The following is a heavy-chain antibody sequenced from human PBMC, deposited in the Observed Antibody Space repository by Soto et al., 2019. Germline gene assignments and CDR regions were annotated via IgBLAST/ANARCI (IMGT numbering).Heavy chain of an antibody. J-gene: IGHJ5*02. V-gene: IGHV1-2*04. CDR2: INPNSGGT. Sequence: GASVKVSCKASGYTFTGYYMHWVRQAPGQGLEWMGWINPNSGGTNYAQKFQGWVTMTRDTSISTAYMELSRLRSDDTAVYYCARDGSGSYSYNWFDPWGQGTLVTVSS. CDR3: ARDGSGSYSYNWFDP. CDR1: GYTFTGYY. D-gene: IGHD3-10*01.